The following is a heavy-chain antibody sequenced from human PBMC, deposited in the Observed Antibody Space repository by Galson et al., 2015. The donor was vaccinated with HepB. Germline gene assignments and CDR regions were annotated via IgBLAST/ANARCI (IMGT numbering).Heavy chain of an antibody. D-gene: IGHD3-10*01. J-gene: IGHJ6*03. Sequence: SLRLSCAASGFTFSSYAMHWVRQAPGKGLEWVAVISYDGSNKYYADSVKGRFTISRDNSKNTLYLQMNSLRAEDTAVYYCARERREVTMVRGVHTYYYYMDVWGKGTTVTVSS. CDR1: GFTFSSYA. CDR3: ARERREVTMVRGVHTYYYYMDV. V-gene: IGHV3-30-3*01. CDR2: ISYDGSNK.